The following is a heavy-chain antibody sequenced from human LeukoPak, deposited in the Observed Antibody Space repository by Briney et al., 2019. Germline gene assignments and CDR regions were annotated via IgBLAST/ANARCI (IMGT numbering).Heavy chain of an antibody. V-gene: IGHV3-48*03. J-gene: IGHJ3*02. Sequence: PGGSLRPSCAASGFSFSSYEMNWVRQAPGKGLEWVSYISSSGSTIYYADSVKGRFTISRDNAKNSLYLQMNSLRAEDTAVYYCATKGWEGGDAFDIWGQGTMVTVSS. CDR3: ATKGWEGGDAFDI. CDR1: GFSFSSYE. D-gene: IGHD1-26*01. CDR2: ISSSGSTI.